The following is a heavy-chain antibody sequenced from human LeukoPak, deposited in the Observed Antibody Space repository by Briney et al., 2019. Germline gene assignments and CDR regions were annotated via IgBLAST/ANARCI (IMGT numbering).Heavy chain of an antibody. CDR2: IRSKANSYAT. CDR3: TRRSGGSGYDFDY. V-gene: IGHV3-73*01. CDR1: GFTFSGSA. Sequence: PGGSLRLSCAASGFTFSGSAMHWVRQASGKGLEWVGRIRSKANSYATAYAASVKGRFTISRDDSKNTAYLQMNSLRTEDTAVYYCTRRSGGSGYDFDYWGQGTLVTVSS. J-gene: IGHJ4*02. D-gene: IGHD5-12*01.